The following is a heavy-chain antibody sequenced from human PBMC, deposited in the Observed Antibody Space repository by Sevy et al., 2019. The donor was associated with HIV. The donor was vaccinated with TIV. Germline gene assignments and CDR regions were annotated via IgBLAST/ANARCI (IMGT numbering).Heavy chain of an antibody. D-gene: IGHD4-17*01. Sequence: GGSLRLSCAASGFIFSSYEMNWVRQAPGKGLEWVSSISQSGSSVYYSDFVKGRFTISRDNAKNSLYLQMNSLTAEDTAVYYCTRDLPPSATTVAHFDYWGQGTLVTVSS. J-gene: IGHJ4*02. CDR1: GFIFSSYE. CDR2: ISQSGSSV. CDR3: TRDLPPSATTVAHFDY. V-gene: IGHV3-48*03.